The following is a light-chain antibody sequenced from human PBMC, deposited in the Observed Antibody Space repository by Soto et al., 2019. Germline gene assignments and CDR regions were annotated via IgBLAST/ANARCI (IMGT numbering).Light chain of an antibody. V-gene: IGKV4-1*01. CDR1: QTVLYSSNNENY. CDR3: QQYYSTPLT. CDR2: WAS. Sequence: DIVMTQSPDSLAVSLGERATINCKSSQTVLYSSNNENYLAWYQQKPGQPPKLLIYWASIRESGVPDRFSGSGSATDFTLTISSLQAEDVAVYYCQQYYSTPLTFGGGTKVEIK. J-gene: IGKJ4*01.